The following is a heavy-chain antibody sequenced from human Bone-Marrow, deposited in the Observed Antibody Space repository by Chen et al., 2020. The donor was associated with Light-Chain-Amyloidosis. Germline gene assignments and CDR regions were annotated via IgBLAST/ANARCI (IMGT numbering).Heavy chain of an antibody. Sequence: QVQLVQSGAEVKKPRASVKVSCKVSGYTLTELSMHWVRQAPGKGLEWMGGFDPEDGETIYAQKFQGRVTMTEDTSTDTAYMELSSLRSEDTAVYYCATSSYSSSWPNYYYYYGMDVWGQGTTVTVSS. V-gene: IGHV1-24*01. CDR2: FDPEDGET. CDR1: GYTLTELS. D-gene: IGHD6-13*01. J-gene: IGHJ6*02. CDR3: ATSSYSSSWPNYYYYYGMDV.